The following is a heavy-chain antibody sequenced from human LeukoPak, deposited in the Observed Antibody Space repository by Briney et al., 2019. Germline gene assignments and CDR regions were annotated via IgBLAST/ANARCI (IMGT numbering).Heavy chain of an antibody. D-gene: IGHD1-1*01. CDR1: GFTFSGHW. CDR2: INERGTDS. CDR3: VRDETLWTLDW. Sequence: GGSLRLSCTASGFTFSGHWIHWVRQPPGMGLVWVSRINERGTDSMYAESVKGRFTICRDNAKNTVYLQMNSLRAEDTAVYYCVRDETLWTLDWWGQGTLVSVSS. V-gene: IGHV3-74*03. J-gene: IGHJ4*02.